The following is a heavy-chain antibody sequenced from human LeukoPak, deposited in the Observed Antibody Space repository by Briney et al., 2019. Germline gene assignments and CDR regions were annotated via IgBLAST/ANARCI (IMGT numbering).Heavy chain of an antibody. D-gene: IGHD1-26*01. CDR3: ARGGGSYDFDY. CDR2: IYYSGST. Sequence: SETLSLTCTVSGGSVNSGTYYWSWIRQPPGKGLEWIGYIYYSGSTNYNPSLKSRVTISVDTSKNQFSLKLNSVTAADTAVYYCARGGGSYDFDYWGQGTLVTVSS. CDR1: GGSVNSGTYY. V-gene: IGHV4-61*01. J-gene: IGHJ4*02.